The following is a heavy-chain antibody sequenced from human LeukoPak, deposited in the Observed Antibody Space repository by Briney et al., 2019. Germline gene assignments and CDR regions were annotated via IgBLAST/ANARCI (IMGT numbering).Heavy chain of an antibody. CDR3: ARDKRVAVAGTYIYYYYMDV. V-gene: IGHV4-4*07. D-gene: IGHD6-19*01. CDR1: GGSISSYY. CDR2: IYISGSGST. J-gene: IGHJ6*03. Sequence: SETLSLTCTVSGGSISSYYWSWIRQPAGKGLEWIGRIYISGSGSTNYNPSLKSRVTMSVDTSKNQCSLKLSSVTAADTAVYYCARDKRVAVAGTYIYYYYMDVWGNGTTVTISS.